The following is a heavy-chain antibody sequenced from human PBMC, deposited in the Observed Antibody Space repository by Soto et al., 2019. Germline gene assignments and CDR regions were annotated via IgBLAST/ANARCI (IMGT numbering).Heavy chain of an antibody. CDR2: INHSGST. CDR3: VSPLTTVTSIDV. CDR1: GGSFSGYY. J-gene: IGHJ4*02. V-gene: IGHV4-34*01. D-gene: IGHD4-17*01. Sequence: PSETLSLTCAVYGGSFSGYYWSWIRQPPGKGLEWIGEINHSGSTNYNPSLKSRVTISVDTSKNQFSLKLSSVTAADTAVYYCVSPLTTVTSIDVWGQGTLVTVSS.